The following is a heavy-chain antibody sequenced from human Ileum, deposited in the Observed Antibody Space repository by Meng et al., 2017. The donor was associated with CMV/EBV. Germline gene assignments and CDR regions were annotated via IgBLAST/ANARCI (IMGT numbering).Heavy chain of an antibody. Sequence: QVKLQEWGPGLVKPSPTLSLTCTVSGGSITSGNYYWSWIRQPPGRGLEWIGYIYYSGSPYYKPSLKSRVTISLDTSKNQFSLNLRSVTATDSAVYYCVRQVVAASFDYWGQGALVTVSS. CDR2: IYYSGSP. CDR3: VRQVVAASFDY. D-gene: IGHD2-15*01. CDR1: GGSITSGNYY. V-gene: IGHV4-30-4*08. J-gene: IGHJ4*02.